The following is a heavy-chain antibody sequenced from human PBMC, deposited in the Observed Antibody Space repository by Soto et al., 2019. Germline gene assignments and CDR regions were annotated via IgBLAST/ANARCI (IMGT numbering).Heavy chain of an antibody. V-gene: IGHV3-30*18. Sequence: QVQLVESGGGVVQPGRSLRLSCAASGFTFSSYGMHWVRQAPGKGLEWVAVISYDGSNKYYADSVKGRFTISRDNSKNTLYLQMNSLRAEDTAVYYCAKDYDFWSGYLPGANVYYYMDVWGKGATVTVSS. D-gene: IGHD3-3*01. CDR2: ISYDGSNK. CDR1: GFTFSSYG. CDR3: AKDYDFWSGYLPGANVYYYMDV. J-gene: IGHJ6*03.